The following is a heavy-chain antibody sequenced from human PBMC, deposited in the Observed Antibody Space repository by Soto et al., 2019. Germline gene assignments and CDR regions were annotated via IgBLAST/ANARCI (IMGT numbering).Heavy chain of an antibody. V-gene: IGHV3-33*08. CDR2: IWYDGSNK. CDR3: VVVRAYYYGMDV. J-gene: IGHJ6*02. D-gene: IGHD3-22*01. CDR1: GFIFSSYT. Sequence: GGSLRLSCAASGFIFSSYTMNWVRQAPGKGLEWVAVIWYDGSNKYYADSVKGRFTISRDNSKNTLYLQMNSLRAEDTAVYYCVVVRAYYYGMDVWGQGTTVTVSS.